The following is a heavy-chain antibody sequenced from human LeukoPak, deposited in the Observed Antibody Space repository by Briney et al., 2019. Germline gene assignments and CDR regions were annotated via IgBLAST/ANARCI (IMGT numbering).Heavy chain of an antibody. D-gene: IGHD3-10*01. V-gene: IGHV1-2*02. J-gene: IGHJ4*02. CDR1: GYTFTSYD. CDR3: ARSPGLWFGEQLIDY. CDR2: INPNSGGT. Sequence: GASVKVSCKASGYTFTSYDINWVRQATGQGLEWMGWINPNSGGTNYAQKFQGRVTMTRDTSISTAYMELGRLRSDDTAVYYCARSPGLWFGEQLIDYWGQGTLVTVSS.